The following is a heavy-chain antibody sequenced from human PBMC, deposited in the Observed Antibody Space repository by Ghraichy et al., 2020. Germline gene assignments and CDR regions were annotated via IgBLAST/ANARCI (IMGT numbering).Heavy chain of an antibody. CDR3: ARLNDNSGQDY. J-gene: IGHJ4*02. V-gene: IGHV4-39*01. D-gene: IGHD3-22*01. CDR2: IYYSGST. Sequence: SETLSLTCTVSGGSISSSSYYWGWIRQPPGKGLEWIGSIYYSGSTYYNPSLKSRVTISVDTSKNQFSLKPSSVTAADTAVYYCARLNDNSGQDYWGQGTLVTVSS. CDR1: GGSISSSSYY.